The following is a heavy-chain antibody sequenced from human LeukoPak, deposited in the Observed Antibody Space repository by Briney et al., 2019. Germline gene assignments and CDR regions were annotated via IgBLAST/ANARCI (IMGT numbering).Heavy chain of an antibody. J-gene: IGHJ4*02. CDR2: ISSSSSTI. D-gene: IGHD1/OR15-1a*01. V-gene: IGHV3-48*01. CDR1: GFTFSSYS. Sequence: GGSLRLSCAASGFTFSSYSMKWVRQAPGKGLEWVSYISSSSSTIYYADSVKGRFTISRDNAKNSLYLQMNSLRAEDTAVYYCARGTYFDYWGQGTLVTVSS. CDR3: ARGTYFDY.